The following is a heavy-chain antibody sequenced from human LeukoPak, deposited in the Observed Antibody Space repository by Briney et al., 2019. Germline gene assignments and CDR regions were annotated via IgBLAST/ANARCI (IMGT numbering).Heavy chain of an antibody. J-gene: IGHJ4*02. Sequence: GSLRLSCAASGFIVSGDFMSWVRQPPGKGLEWIGEINHSGSTNYNPSLKSRVTISVDTSKNQFSLKLSSVTAADTAVYYCARDLSSGWDYWGQGTLVTVSS. CDR3: ARDLSSGWDY. CDR2: INHSGST. V-gene: IGHV4-34*01. CDR1: GFIVSGDF. D-gene: IGHD6-19*01.